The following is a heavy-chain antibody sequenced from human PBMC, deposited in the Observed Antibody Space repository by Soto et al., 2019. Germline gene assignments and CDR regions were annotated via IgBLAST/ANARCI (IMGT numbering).Heavy chain of an antibody. CDR2: INHSGST. J-gene: IGHJ3*02. CDR3: ARVGYSSSWYRRGAFDI. V-gene: IGHV4-34*01. D-gene: IGHD6-13*01. CDR1: GGSFSGYY. Sequence: QVQLQQWGAGLLKPSETLSLTCAVYGGSFSGYYWSWIRQPPRKGLEWIGEINHSGSTNYNPSLKRRVTITVDTSKNQFCLKLTSVTAADTAVYYCARVGYSSSWYRRGAFDIWGQGTMVTVSS.